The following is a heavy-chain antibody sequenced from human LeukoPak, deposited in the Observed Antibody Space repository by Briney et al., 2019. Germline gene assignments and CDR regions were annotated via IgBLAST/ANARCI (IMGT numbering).Heavy chain of an antibody. J-gene: IGHJ3*02. Sequence: PGGSLRLSCAASGFTFSNHAMSWVRQAPGKGLEWVSAISGGGGSTYYADSVRGRFTISRDNSKNTLYLEMNSLRADDTAFYYCAEDNYYGSGSPHAFAIWGQGTMVTVSS. CDR1: GFTFSNHA. V-gene: IGHV3-23*01. D-gene: IGHD3-10*01. CDR2: ISGGGGST. CDR3: AEDNYYGSGSPHAFAI.